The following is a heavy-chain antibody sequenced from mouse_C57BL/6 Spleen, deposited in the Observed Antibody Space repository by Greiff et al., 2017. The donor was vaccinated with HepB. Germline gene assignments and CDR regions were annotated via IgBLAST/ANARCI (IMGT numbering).Heavy chain of an antibody. CDR2: INPGSGGT. J-gene: IGHJ4*01. CDR3: ARKEGLLARRAMDY. D-gene: IGHD1-1*01. Sequence: VQLQQSGAELVRPGTSVKVSCKASGYAFTNYLIEWVKQRPGQGLEWIGVINPGSGGTNYNEKFKGKATLTADKSSSTAYMQLSSLTSEDSAVYFCARKEGLLARRAMDYWGQGTSVTVSS. CDR1: GYAFTNYL. V-gene: IGHV1-54*01.